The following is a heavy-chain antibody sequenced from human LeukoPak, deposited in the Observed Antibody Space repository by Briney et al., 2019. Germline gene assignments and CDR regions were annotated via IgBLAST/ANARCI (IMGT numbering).Heavy chain of an antibody. Sequence: ASVKVSCKASGHTLTEISMHWVRQAPGKGFEWMGGVDPEDGETIYAQKFQGRVTMTDDPSTDTAYMELSSLRSEDTAVYYCARGDSYSHKDYWGQGTLVTVSS. CDR2: VDPEDGET. D-gene: IGHD6-13*01. CDR3: ARGDSYSHKDY. CDR1: GHTLTEIS. V-gene: IGHV1-24*01. J-gene: IGHJ4*02.